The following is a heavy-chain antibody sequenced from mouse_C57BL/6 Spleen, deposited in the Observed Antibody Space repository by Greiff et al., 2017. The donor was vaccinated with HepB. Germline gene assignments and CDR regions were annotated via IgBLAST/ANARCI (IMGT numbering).Heavy chain of an antibody. CDR2: ISSGSSTI. V-gene: IGHV5-17*01. J-gene: IGHJ4*01. Sequence: EVMLVESGGGLVKPGGSLKLSCAASGFTFSDYGMHWVRQAPEKGLEWVAYISSGSSTIYYADTVKGRFTISRDNAKNTLFLQMTSLRSEDTAVYYCARDGYPYAMDYWGQGTSVTVSS. CDR1: GFTFSDYG. CDR3: ARDGYPYAMDY. D-gene: IGHD2-3*01.